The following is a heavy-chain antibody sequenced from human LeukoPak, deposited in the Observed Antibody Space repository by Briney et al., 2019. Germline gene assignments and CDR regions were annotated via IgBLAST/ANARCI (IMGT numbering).Heavy chain of an antibody. J-gene: IGHJ4*02. CDR2: IYYSGST. Sequence: SETLSLTCTVSGRSISSYYWSWIRQPPGKGLEWIGYIYYSGSTNYNPSLKSRITISVDTSKNQFSLKLSSVTAADTAVYYCAGQYYDSSEDYFDYWGQGTLVTVSS. CDR1: GRSISSYY. D-gene: IGHD3-22*01. V-gene: IGHV4-59*01. CDR3: AGQYYDSSEDYFDY.